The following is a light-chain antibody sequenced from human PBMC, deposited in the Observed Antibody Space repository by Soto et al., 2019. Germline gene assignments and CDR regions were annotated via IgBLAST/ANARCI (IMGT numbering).Light chain of an antibody. Sequence: DIVMTQSPDSRTVSLGERATINCRSSQSVLYSSNNKNYLAWYQQKPGQPPKLLIYWASTRESGVPDRFSGSGSGTDFTLTISSLQAEDVAVYYCQQYYRSPRTFGQRTKVDIK. CDR2: WAS. V-gene: IGKV4-1*01. J-gene: IGKJ1*01. CDR3: QQYYRSPRT. CDR1: QSVLYSSNNKNY.